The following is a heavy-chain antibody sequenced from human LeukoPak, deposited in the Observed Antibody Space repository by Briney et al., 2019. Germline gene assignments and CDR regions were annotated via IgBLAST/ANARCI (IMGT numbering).Heavy chain of an antibody. J-gene: IGHJ3*02. CDR3: ARTQLYDFWSGYYGDAFDI. D-gene: IGHD3-3*01. CDR2: IIPIFGTA. Sequence: SSVKVSCKASGGTFSSYAISWVRQAPGQGLEWMGGIIPIFGTANYAQKFQGRVTITADESTSTAYMELSSLRSEDTAVYYCARTQLYDFWSGYYGDAFDIWGQGTMVTVSS. V-gene: IGHV1-69*13. CDR1: GGTFSSYA.